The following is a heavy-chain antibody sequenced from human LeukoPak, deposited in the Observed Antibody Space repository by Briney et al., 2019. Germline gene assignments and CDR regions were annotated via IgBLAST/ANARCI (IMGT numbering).Heavy chain of an antibody. CDR1: GIXLRNYA. D-gene: IGHD2-2*01. Sequence: GGSLRLSCAASGIXLRNYAMTWVRQAPGKGLQWVSVISGSGESTYYADSVRGRFTISRDNSKNMLYLHMNSLRAEDTAVYYCAKDRDCSSTGCYLYDNWGQGTLVIVSS. CDR2: ISGSGEST. CDR3: AKDRDCSSTGCYLYDN. J-gene: IGHJ4*02. V-gene: IGHV3-23*01.